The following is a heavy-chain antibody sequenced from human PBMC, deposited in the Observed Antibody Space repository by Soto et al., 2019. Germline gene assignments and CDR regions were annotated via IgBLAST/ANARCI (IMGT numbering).Heavy chain of an antibody. CDR2: FDPEDGET. CDR1: GYTLTELS. Sequence: QVQLVQSGAEVKKPEASVKVSCKVSGYTLTELSMHWVRQAPGKGLEWMGGFDPEDGETIYAKKFQGQVTMTEDTSTDTAYMELSSLRSEETAVYYCATLPRGYSYGNTDYWGQGTLVTVSS. D-gene: IGHD5-18*01. CDR3: ATLPRGYSYGNTDY. J-gene: IGHJ4*02. V-gene: IGHV1-24*01.